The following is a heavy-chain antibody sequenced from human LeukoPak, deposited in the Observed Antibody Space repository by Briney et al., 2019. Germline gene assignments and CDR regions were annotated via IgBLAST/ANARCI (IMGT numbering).Heavy chain of an antibody. CDR1: GYTFTGYY. V-gene: IGHV1-2*02. J-gene: IGHJ6*03. CDR2: INPNSGGT. Sequence: ASVKVSCKASGYTFTGYYMHWVRQAPGQGLEWMGWINPNSGGTNYAQKFQGRVTMTRDTSISTAYMELSRLRSDDTAVYYCARQGNRSYYYYYMDVWGKGTTVTVPS. CDR3: ARQGNRSYYYYYMDV. D-gene: IGHD2/OR15-2a*01.